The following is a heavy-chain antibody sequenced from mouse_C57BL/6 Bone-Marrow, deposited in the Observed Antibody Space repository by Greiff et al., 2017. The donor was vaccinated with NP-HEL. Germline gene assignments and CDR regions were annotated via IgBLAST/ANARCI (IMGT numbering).Heavy chain of an antibody. D-gene: IGHD1-1*01. J-gene: IGHJ4*01. CDR2: ISDGGSYT. CDR1: GFTFSSYA. CDR3: ARDYYGSSYGFYYYAMDY. V-gene: IGHV5-4*01. Sequence: EVQLVESGGGLVKPGGSLKLSCAASGFTFSSYAMSWVRQTPEKRLEWVATISDGGSYTYYPDNVKGRFTISRDNAKNNLYLQMSHLKSEDTAMYYCARDYYGSSYGFYYYAMDYWGQGTSVTVSS.